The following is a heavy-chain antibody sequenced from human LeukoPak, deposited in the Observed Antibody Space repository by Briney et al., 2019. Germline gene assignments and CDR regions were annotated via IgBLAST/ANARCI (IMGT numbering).Heavy chain of an antibody. D-gene: IGHD3-10*01. CDR1: GFTFSSYG. CDR3: ARDSDTSGRHWYFDL. V-gene: IGHV3-30*03. CDR2: ISYDGSNK. Sequence: GGSLRLSCAVFGFTFSSYGMHWVRQAPGKGLEWVAVISYDGSNKYYADSVRGRFTISRDSSENTVYLQMNSLGDEDTAVYYCARDSDTSGRHWYFDLWGRGTLVTVSS. J-gene: IGHJ2*01.